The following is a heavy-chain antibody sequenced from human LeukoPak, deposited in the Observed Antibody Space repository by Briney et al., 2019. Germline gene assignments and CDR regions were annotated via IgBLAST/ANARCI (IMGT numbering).Heavy chain of an antibody. J-gene: IGHJ4*02. CDR2: IKEDGSEK. CDR1: GFTFSSYW. Sequence: GGSLRLACTVSGFTFSSYWMSWVRQPPGKGLEWVANIKEDGSEKYYVDSVKGRFTISRDNAKNSVYLQMHSLRVEDTAMYYCAKDQHYYDSSGYYYFDYWGQGTLVTVSS. V-gene: IGHV3-7*01. CDR3: AKDQHYYDSSGYYYFDY. D-gene: IGHD3-22*01.